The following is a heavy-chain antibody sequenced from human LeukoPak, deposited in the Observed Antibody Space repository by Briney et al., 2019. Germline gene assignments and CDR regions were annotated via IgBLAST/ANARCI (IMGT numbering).Heavy chain of an antibody. V-gene: IGHV3-23*01. CDR2: ISDSGGST. D-gene: IGHD5-24*01. Sequence: GGTLRLSCAASGFTFSNYGMSWVRQAPGKRLEWVSSISDSGGSTYYADSVKGRFTISRDNSKNTLYLQMNSLRAEDTAVYYCARGDGYNFHYFDYWGQGTLVTVSS. J-gene: IGHJ4*02. CDR3: ARGDGYNFHYFDY. CDR1: GFTFSNYG.